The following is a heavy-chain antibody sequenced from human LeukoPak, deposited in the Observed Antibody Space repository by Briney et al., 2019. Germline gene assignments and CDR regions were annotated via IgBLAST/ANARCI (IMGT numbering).Heavy chain of an antibody. CDR1: GFTFSSYA. CDR3: AKGVYYYDSSGYYHLYWYFDL. D-gene: IGHD3-22*01. J-gene: IGHJ2*01. V-gene: IGHV3-23*01. Sequence: GGSLRLSCAASGFTFSSYAMSWVRQAPGKGLEWVSAISGSGGSTYYADSVKGRFTISRDNSKNTLYLQMNSLRAEDTAVYYCAKGVYYYDSSGYYHLYWYFDLWGRGTLVTVSS. CDR2: ISGSGGST.